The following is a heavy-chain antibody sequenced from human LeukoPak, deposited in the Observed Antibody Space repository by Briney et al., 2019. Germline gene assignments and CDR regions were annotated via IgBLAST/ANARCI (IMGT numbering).Heavy chain of an antibody. V-gene: IGHV4-61*02. D-gene: IGHD3-10*01. Sequence: PSQTLSLTCTVSGDSISSGSYFWSWIRQPAGKGLEWVGRISTTGSTNYNPSLKSRISISAVTSKNQFSLSLTSVTAADTAVYYCGRAPYGPLDHWGQGILVTVSS. J-gene: IGHJ4*02. CDR1: GDSISSGSYF. CDR2: ISTTGST. CDR3: GRAPYGPLDH.